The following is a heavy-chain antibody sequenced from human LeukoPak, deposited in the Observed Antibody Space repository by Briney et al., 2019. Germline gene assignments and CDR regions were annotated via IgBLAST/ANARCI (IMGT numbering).Heavy chain of an antibody. CDR3: ARSIPYGTTWYGRSDY. Sequence: GGSLRLSCAASGFTFSSYWMHWVRQPPGKGLVWVSQINSEGRDTSYADSVKGRFTISRDNALNSLYPQMNSLRAEDTAIYYCARSIPYGTTWYGRSDYWGQGTLVTVSS. CDR2: INSEGRDT. J-gene: IGHJ4*02. V-gene: IGHV3-74*01. CDR1: GFTFSSYW. D-gene: IGHD6-13*01.